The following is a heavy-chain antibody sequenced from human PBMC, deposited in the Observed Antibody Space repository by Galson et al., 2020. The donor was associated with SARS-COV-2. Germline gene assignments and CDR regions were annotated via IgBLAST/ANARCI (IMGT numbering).Heavy chain of an antibody. CDR2: ISYDGSYK. D-gene: IGHD5-12*01. CDR3: AKDEIEATIRGDSFEC. V-gene: IGHV3-30*18. CDR1: GFTFSSYG. J-gene: IGHJ4*02. Sequence: TGGSLRLSCVASGFTFSSYGMHWVRQAPGKGLEWVAVISYDGSYKFYADSVKGRFTISRDNSRNTLSLQMDSLRAEDTAVYYCAKDEIEATIRGDSFECWGQGTLVTVSS.